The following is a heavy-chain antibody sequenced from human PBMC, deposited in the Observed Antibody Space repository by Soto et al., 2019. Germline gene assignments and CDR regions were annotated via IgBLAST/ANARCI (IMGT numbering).Heavy chain of an antibody. CDR1: GGAVSSGTYY. V-gene: IGHV4-61*01. CDR2: IYFTGST. CDR3: TRGPPRVQWFDP. Sequence: KTSETLSLTCTVSGGAVSSGTYYWSLIRQPPGKGLEWIGHIYFTGSTNYNPSLKSRVTMSLDTSRNQFSLKLSSVTAADTAVYYCTRGPPRVQWFDPWGLGTLVTVSS. J-gene: IGHJ5*02.